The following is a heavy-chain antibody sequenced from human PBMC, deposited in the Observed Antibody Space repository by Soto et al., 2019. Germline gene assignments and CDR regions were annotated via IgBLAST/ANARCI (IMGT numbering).Heavy chain of an antibody. J-gene: IGHJ6*02. CDR3: ARPPYYYDSSGYVFGMDV. Sequence: QVQLVQSGAEVKKSGASVKVSCKASGYSFTSYDINWVRQATGQGLEWMGWMNPNSGNTGYAQKFQDRVTMTRDTSVSTAYLELRSLRSEDTAVNYCARPPYYYDSSGYVFGMDVWGQGTTVTVSS. D-gene: IGHD3-22*01. CDR2: MNPNSGNT. V-gene: IGHV1-8*01. CDR1: GYSFTSYD.